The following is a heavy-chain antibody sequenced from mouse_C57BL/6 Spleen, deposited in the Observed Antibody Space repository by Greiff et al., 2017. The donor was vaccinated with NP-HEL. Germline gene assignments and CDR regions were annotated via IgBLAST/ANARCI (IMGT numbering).Heavy chain of an antibody. V-gene: IGHV1-64*01. Sequence: QVQLQQPGAELVKPGASVKLSCKASGYTFTSYWMHWVKQRPGQGLEWIGMIHPNSGSTNYNEKFKSKATLTVDKSSSTAYMQLSSLTSEDSAVYYCARRTTVYYFDYWGQGTTRTVSS. CDR2: IHPNSGST. J-gene: IGHJ2*01. CDR3: ARRTTVYYFDY. D-gene: IGHD1-1*01. CDR1: GYTFTSYW.